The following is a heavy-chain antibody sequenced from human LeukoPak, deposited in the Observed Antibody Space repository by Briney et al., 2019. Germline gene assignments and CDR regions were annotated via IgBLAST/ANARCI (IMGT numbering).Heavy chain of an antibody. CDR3: ARGPEEKSGPFSNWFDP. V-gene: IGHV1-69*01. CDR1: GGTFTSYA. D-gene: IGHD2-15*01. J-gene: IGHJ5*02. Sequence: GSSVRVSCKASGGTFTSYAISWVRQAPGQGLEWMGGIIPIFGTANYAQTFQGRVTITADESTSTAYMELSSLRSEDTAVYYCARGPEEKSGPFSNWFDPWGRGTLVTVSS. CDR2: IIPIFGTA.